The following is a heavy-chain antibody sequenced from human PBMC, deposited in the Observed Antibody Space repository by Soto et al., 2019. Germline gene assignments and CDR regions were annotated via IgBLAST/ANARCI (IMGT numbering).Heavy chain of an antibody. CDR1: GYTFSKNG. J-gene: IGHJ3*02. V-gene: IGHV1-18*01. CDR2: ISADKGNT. Sequence: ASVKVSCKASGYTFSKNGISWVRQAPGQGLEWMGWISADKGNTNYAQKLQGRVTMTRDTSTSTVYMELRSLRSEDTAVYYCARDRAHGFDIWGQGTMVTVSS. CDR3: ARDRAHGFDI.